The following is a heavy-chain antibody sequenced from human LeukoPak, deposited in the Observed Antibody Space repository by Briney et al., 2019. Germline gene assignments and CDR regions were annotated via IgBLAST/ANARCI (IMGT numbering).Heavy chain of an antibody. CDR3: ARAGYCSGGSCYNPYYFDY. CDR1: GYTFTSYG. V-gene: IGHV1-18*01. D-gene: IGHD2-15*01. J-gene: IGHJ4*02. Sequence: ASVKVSCKASGYTFTSYGISWVRQAPGQGLEWMGWISAYNGNTNYAQKLQGRVTMTTDTSTSTAYMELSRLRSDDTAVYYCARAGYCSGGSCYNPYYFDYWGQGTLVTVSS. CDR2: ISAYNGNT.